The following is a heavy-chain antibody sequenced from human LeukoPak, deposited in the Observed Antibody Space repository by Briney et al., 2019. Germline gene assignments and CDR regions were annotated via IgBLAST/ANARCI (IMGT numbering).Heavy chain of an antibody. CDR3: AKEDYSSSWYALDY. J-gene: IGHJ4*02. D-gene: IGHD6-13*01. Sequence: GGSLRLSCAASGFTFDDYAIYWVRQGPGTGLEWVSLISGDGGSIYYADSVKGRFTISRDNSKNSLYLQMNSLRTEDTALYYCAKEDYSSSWYALDYWGQGTLVTVSS. CDR2: ISGDGGSI. V-gene: IGHV3-43*02. CDR1: GFTFDDYA.